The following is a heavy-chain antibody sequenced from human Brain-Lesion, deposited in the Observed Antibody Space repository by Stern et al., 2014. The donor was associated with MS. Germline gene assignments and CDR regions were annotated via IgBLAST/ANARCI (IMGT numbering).Heavy chain of an antibody. CDR2: INPKSGGT. CDR1: GYTFTGNY. V-gene: IGHV1-2*04. CDR3: ATYYYDATGYNDF. D-gene: IGHD3-22*01. Sequence: VQLVQSGAEVKKPGASVKVSCKASGYTFTGNYMPWGRQAPGQGLGWRGWINPKSGGTNYAQKFQGWVTMTRDTSINTAYMELSRLRSDDTAVYYCATYYYDATGYNDFWGQGTLVTVSS. J-gene: IGHJ4*02.